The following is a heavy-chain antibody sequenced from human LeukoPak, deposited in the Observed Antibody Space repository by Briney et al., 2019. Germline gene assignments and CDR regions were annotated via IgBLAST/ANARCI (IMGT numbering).Heavy chain of an antibody. D-gene: IGHD5-18*01. V-gene: IGHV3-7*01. CDR2: IKKDGSEK. Sequence: GGSLRLSCAASGFTFSSHYMSWVRQAPGKGLEWVANIKKDGSEKYYVDSVKGRSTISRDNAKTPLYLQMNSLRAEDTAVYYCARDLSGVTGYTYGRGIDYWGQGTLVTVSS. CDR3: ARDLSGVTGYTYGRGIDY. CDR1: GFTFSSHY. J-gene: IGHJ4*02.